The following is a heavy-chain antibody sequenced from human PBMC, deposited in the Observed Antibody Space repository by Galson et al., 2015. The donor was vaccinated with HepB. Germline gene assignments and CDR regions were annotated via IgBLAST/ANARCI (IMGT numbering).Heavy chain of an antibody. V-gene: IGHV4-34*01. D-gene: IGHD5-18*01. CDR1: GGSFSGYY. Sequence: SETLSLTCAVYGGSFSGYYWSWIRQPPGKGLEWIGEINHSGSTNYNPSLKSRVTISVDTSKNQFSLKLSSVTAADTAVYYCARGRGIQLWPTHYYFDYWGQGTLVTVSS. CDR3: ARGRGIQLWPTHYYFDY. CDR2: INHSGST. J-gene: IGHJ4*02.